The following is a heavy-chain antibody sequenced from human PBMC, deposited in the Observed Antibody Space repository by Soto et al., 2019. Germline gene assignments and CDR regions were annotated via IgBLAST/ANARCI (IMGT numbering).Heavy chain of an antibody. CDR2: IYYSGST. D-gene: IGHD2-2*01. V-gene: IGHV4-39*01. CDR3: ARLSPFHCSSTSCYHFYYMDV. J-gene: IGHJ6*03. CDR1: GGSISTSNYY. Sequence: SETLSLTCSVSGGSISTSNYYWGWIRRPPGKGLDWIGSIYYSGSTYYNPSLKSRVTISVDTSKNQFSLRLTSVTAADTAVYYCARLSPFHCSSTSCYHFYYMDVWGKGTTVTVSS.